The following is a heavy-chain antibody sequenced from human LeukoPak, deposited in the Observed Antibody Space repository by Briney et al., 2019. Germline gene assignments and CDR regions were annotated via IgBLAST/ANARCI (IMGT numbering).Heavy chain of an antibody. Sequence: GRSLRLSCAASGFTFSSYAMHWVRQAPGKGLEWVAVISYDGSNKYYADSVKGRFTISRDNSKNTLYPQMNSLRAEDTAVYYCARDSGIDFWSGYYVAYQPPSDYWGQGTLVTVSS. CDR3: ARDSGIDFWSGYYVAYQPPSDY. D-gene: IGHD3-3*01. J-gene: IGHJ4*02. V-gene: IGHV3-30-3*01. CDR1: GFTFSSYA. CDR2: ISYDGSNK.